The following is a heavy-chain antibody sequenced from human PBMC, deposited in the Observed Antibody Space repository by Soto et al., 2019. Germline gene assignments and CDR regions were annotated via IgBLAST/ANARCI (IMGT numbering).Heavy chain of an antibody. CDR2: IIPLFGAA. J-gene: IGHJ4*02. Sequence: RASVKVSCKAFGGTFSSYTISWVLQAPGQGLEWMGGIIPLFGAANYAQRFQGRVTLTRDASNSTVYMDLSSLKSDDSAVYYCARTAFRVHPNYFDFWGQGTLVTVSS. V-gene: IGHV1-69*05. D-gene: IGHD1-1*01. CDR3: ARTAFRVHPNYFDF. CDR1: GGTFSSYT.